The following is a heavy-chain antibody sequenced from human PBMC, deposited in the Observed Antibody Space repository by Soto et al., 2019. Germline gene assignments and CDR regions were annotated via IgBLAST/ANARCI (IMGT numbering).Heavy chain of an antibody. CDR1: GFTFSSYG. V-gene: IGHV3-30*18. J-gene: IGHJ4*02. CDR2: ISYDGSNK. D-gene: IGHD2-15*01. CDR3: AKEGLEGGY. Sequence: QVQLVESGGGVVQPGRSLRLSCAASGFTFSSYGMHWVRQAPGKGLEWVAVISYDGSNKYYADSVKGRFTIYRDNSKNTLYLQMNSLRAEDTAVYYCAKEGLEGGYWGQGTLVTVSS.